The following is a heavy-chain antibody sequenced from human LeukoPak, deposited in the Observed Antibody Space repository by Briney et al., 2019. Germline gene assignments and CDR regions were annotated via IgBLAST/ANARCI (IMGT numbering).Heavy chain of an antibody. D-gene: IGHD6-19*01. Sequence: PGGSLRLSCAASGFTFRTFGMHWVRQAPGKGPEWVAVIWFDGSKESYKDFAKGRFTISRDNSKNTVYLQMNSLRAEDTAVYYCARYYSHTSDWSEGGLDQWGQGTLVTVSS. J-gene: IGHJ4*02. CDR1: GFTFRTFG. CDR3: ARYYSHTSDWSEGGLDQ. V-gene: IGHV3-33*03. CDR2: IWFDGSKE.